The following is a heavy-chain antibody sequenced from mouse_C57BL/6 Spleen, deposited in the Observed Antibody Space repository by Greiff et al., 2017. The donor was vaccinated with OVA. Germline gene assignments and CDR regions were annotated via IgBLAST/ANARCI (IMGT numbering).Heavy chain of an antibody. Sequence: VKLQESGAELVRPGPSVKVSCKASGYAFTNYLIEWVKQRPGQGLEWIGVINPGSGGTNYNEKFKGKATLTADKSSSTAYMQLSSLTSEDSAVYFCARCGNDYFDYWGQGTTLTVSS. D-gene: IGHD2-1*01. CDR1: GYAFTNYL. V-gene: IGHV1-54*01. CDR3: ARCGNDYFDY. CDR2: INPGSGGT. J-gene: IGHJ2*01.